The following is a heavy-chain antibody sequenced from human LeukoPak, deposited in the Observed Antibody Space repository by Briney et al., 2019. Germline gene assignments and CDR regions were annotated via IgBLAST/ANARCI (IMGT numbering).Heavy chain of an antibody. J-gene: IGHJ5*01. CDR2: INGSGGST. CDR1: GFTFTDYH. V-gene: IGHV3-23*01. CDR3: ANPPTVTKIRFDS. D-gene: IGHD4-17*01. Sequence: GGSLRLSCAASGFTFTDYHLSWVRQAPGKGLEWVSDINGSGGSTYYADSVKGRFTISRDNLKNTLYLQMNSLRAEDTAVYYCANPPTVTKIRFDSWGQGTLVTVSS.